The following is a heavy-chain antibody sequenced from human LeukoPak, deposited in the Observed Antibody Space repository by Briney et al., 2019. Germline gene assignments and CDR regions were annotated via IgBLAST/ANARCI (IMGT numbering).Heavy chain of an antibody. D-gene: IGHD3-9*01. CDR3: ARHWSGYDILSGYFQSPLAAFDI. V-gene: IGHV4-59*08. J-gene: IGHJ3*02. CDR2: IYYTGSI. Sequence: SETLSLTCTVSGGSTSSYYWSWIRQPPGKGLEWIGYIYYTGSINYNPSLKSRVTISVDTSGNQFSLMLSSVTAADTAVYYCARHWSGYDILSGYFQSPLAAFDIWGQGTVVTVSS. CDR1: GGSTSSYY.